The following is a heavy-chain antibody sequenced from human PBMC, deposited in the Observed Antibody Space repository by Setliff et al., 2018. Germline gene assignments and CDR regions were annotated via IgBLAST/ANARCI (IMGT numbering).Heavy chain of an antibody. D-gene: IGHD6-13*01. Sequence: SETLSLTCSVSGASISSGSNYWSWIRQPAGKGVEWIGHILSSGGTNYNPSLKNRVSISLDTSRNQFSLNLNSVTAADTAVYFCARDTPHDPVSSNWYRNWFDPWGQGILVTVSS. J-gene: IGHJ5*02. CDR2: ILSSGGT. CDR3: ARDTPHDPVSSNWYRNWFDP. CDR1: GASISSGSNY. V-gene: IGHV4-61*09.